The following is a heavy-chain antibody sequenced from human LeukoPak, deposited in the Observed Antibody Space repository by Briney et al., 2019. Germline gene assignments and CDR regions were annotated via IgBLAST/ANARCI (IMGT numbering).Heavy chain of an antibody. CDR3: ARGDDFSGDH. D-gene: IGHD1-1*01. CDR1: GFTFSKFW. Sequence: GGSLRLSCLVSGFTFSKFWMSWVRQAPGRGLEWVANIHPEGNEKYHVESVKGRFTITRDNAKNLLFLQMNGLRVEDTAVYYCARGDDFSGDHWGQGTLVTVSS. V-gene: IGHV3-7*04. J-gene: IGHJ4*02. CDR2: IHPEGNEK.